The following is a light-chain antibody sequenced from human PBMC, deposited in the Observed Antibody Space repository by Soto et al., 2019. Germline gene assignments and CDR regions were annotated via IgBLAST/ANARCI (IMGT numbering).Light chain of an antibody. CDR3: PPYGSSGT. CDR2: VAS. V-gene: IGKV3-20*01. CDR1: QSVSNNY. J-gene: IGKJ4*01. Sequence: EIVLTQSPGTLSLSPGERSTLSCRASQSVSNNYLACYQQKPGQAPRLLIYVASNRATGIPDRFSGSGSGTDFTLTISRMEPEDFAMYYFPPYGSSGTFGEGTKVDIK.